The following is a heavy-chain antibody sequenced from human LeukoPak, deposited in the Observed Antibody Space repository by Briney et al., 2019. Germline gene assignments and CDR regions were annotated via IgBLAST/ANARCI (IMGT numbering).Heavy chain of an antibody. Sequence: ASVKVSCKASGYTFTGYYMHWVRQAPGQGREWMGWINPHSGGTNYAQKFQGRVTMTRDTSISTAYMELSRLGSDDTAVYYCARGPDCSSTSCYYYYMDVWGKGTTVTVSS. CDR2: INPHSGGT. J-gene: IGHJ6*03. CDR3: ARGPDCSSTSCYYYYMDV. V-gene: IGHV1-2*02. D-gene: IGHD2-2*01. CDR1: GYTFTGYY.